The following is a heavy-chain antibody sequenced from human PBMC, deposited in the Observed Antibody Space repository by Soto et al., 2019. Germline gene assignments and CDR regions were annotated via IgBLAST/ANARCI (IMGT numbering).Heavy chain of an antibody. J-gene: IGHJ4*02. D-gene: IGHD1-1*01. CDR1: GFTFSTFA. V-gene: IGHV3-23*01. Sequence: GGPLRPSCEASGFTFSTFAMSWFRQAPGRGLEWVSRINKSGGSRYYPDSVRGRFTVSRDNSKNTLYLQMNSLRDEDTAIYYCAKGAEMPTIPFDYWGQGALVTVS. CDR3: AKGAEMPTIPFDY. CDR2: INKSGGSR.